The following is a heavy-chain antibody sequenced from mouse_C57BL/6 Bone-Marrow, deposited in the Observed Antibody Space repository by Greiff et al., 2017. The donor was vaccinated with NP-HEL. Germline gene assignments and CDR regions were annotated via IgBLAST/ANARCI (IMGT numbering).Heavy chain of an antibody. J-gene: IGHJ4*01. V-gene: IGHV5-17*01. CDR1: GFTFSDYG. CDR3: ARRPEGGAMDY. Sequence: EVKVVESGGGLVKPGGSLKLSCAASGFTFSDYGMHWVRQAPEKGLEWVAYISSGSSTIYYADTVKGRFTISRDNAKNTLFLQMTSLRSEDTAMYYCARRPEGGAMDYWGQGTSVTVSS. CDR2: ISSGSSTI.